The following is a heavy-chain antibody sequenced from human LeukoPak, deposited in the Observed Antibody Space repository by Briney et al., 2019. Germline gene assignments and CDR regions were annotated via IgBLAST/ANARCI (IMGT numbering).Heavy chain of an antibody. D-gene: IGHD6-6*01. Sequence: PSQTLSLTCTVSGASISSGEYYWSWIRQPPGKGLEWIGCIYYSGSTYYNPSLKSRVTISVDTSKNQFSLKLSSVTAADTAVYYCARGRYGSSSPRPYYFDYWGQGTLVTVSS. CDR2: IYYSGST. CDR1: GASISSGEYY. J-gene: IGHJ4*02. CDR3: ARGRYGSSSPRPYYFDY. V-gene: IGHV4-30-4*01.